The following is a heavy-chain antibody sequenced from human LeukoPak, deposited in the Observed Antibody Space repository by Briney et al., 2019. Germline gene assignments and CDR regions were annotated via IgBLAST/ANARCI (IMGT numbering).Heavy chain of an antibody. V-gene: IGHV4-59*01. CDR2: IYYTGST. J-gene: IGHJ4*02. CDR1: VGSISSYY. CDR3: AGGGGSSYFDY. D-gene: IGHD3-16*01. Sequence: PSETLSLTCTVSVGSISSYYWSFIRQPPGKGREWIGDIYYTGSTNYNPSLKSRVTISLDTSRNQFSLRLTSVTAADTAVYYCAGGGGSSYFDYWGQGTLVTVSS.